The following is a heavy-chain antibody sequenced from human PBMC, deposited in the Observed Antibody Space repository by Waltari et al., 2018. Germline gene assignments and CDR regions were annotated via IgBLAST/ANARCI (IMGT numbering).Heavy chain of an antibody. J-gene: IGHJ4*02. CDR3: VKALGANNVWMRSFDY. CDR2: ISYTGITT. V-gene: IGHV3-64D*08. CDR1: GFTFNTYA. D-gene: IGHD3-16*01. Sequence: EVQLVESGGGLVQPGGSLRLSCSGSGFTFNTYAMNWVRQAPGKGLEYVAAISYTGITTYYADSVKGRFTISRDNSKNTLFLQMSSLRAEDAAVYYCVKALGANNVWMRSFDYWGQGTLVTVSS.